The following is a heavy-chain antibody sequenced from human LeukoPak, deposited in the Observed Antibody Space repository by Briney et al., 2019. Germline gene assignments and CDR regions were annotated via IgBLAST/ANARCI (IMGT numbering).Heavy chain of an antibody. CDR1: GGSISSYY. J-gene: IGHJ4*02. CDR3: ARHSFDSGDYIVD. V-gene: IGHV4-59*08. CDR2: IYHSGST. Sequence: SETLSLTCTVSGGSISSYYWSWIRQPPGKGLEWTGYIYHSGSTNYNPSLKSRVTISVDTSTNQFSLKMRSVTAADTAVYYCARHSFDSGDYIVDWGQGNLVTVSS. D-gene: IGHD3-22*01.